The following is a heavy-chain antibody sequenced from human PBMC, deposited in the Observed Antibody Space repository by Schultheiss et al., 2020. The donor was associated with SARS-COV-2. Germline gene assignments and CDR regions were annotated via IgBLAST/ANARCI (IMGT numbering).Heavy chain of an antibody. CDR3: ARGRGAIYGSGSYYNVSLDY. Sequence: SETLSLTCAVYGGSFSGYYWSWIRQPPGKGLEWIGEINHSGSTNYNPSLKSRVTISVDTSKNQFSLKLSSVTAADTALYYCARGRGAIYGSGSYYNVSLDYWGQGTLVTVSS. D-gene: IGHD3-10*01. V-gene: IGHV4-34*01. J-gene: IGHJ4*02. CDR2: INHSGST. CDR1: GGSFSGYY.